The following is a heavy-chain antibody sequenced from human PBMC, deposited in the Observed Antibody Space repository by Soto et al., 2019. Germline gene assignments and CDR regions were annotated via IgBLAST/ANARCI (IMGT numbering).Heavy chain of an antibody. Sequence: QVQLVQSGAEGKKPGASVKVSCKASGYTFTNYYMHWVRQAPGQGLEWMGIINPSGGSTSYAQKFQGRVAMTRDTYTNPVHMELSSLRSEETAVYYCARGFSGGWPFDYWGQGTLVTVSS. V-gene: IGHV1-46*01. CDR1: GYTFTNYY. CDR2: INPSGGST. CDR3: ARGFSGGWPFDY. J-gene: IGHJ4*02. D-gene: IGHD6-19*01.